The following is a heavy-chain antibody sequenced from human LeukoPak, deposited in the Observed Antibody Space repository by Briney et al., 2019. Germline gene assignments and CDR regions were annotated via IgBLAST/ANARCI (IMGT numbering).Heavy chain of an antibody. CDR3: TRHVEYSSSRLDWFDP. CDR2: IRSKANSYAT. Sequence: GGSLRLSXAASGFTFCGSAMHWVRQASGKGLEWVGRIRSKANSYATAYAASVKGRFTISRDDSKNTAYLQMNSLKTEDTAVYYCTRHVEYSSSRLDWFDPWGQGTLVTVSS. CDR1: GFTFCGSA. V-gene: IGHV3-73*01. D-gene: IGHD6-6*01. J-gene: IGHJ5*02.